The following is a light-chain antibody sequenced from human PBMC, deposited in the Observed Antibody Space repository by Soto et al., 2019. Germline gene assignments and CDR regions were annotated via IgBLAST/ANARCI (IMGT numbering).Light chain of an antibody. CDR2: GAS. V-gene: IGKV3D-15*01. CDR1: QSVSSN. J-gene: IGKJ4*01. CDR3: QQYNNWPTLT. Sequence: EIVMTQSPATLSVSPGERATLSCRASQSVSSNLSWYQQKPGQAPRLLIYGASTRATVIPARFSGSGSGTEFTLTISSLQSEDFAVSYCQQYNNWPTLTFGGGTKVEIK.